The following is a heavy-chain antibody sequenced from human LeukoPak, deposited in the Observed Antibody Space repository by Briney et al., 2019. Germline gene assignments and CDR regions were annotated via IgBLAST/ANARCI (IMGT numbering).Heavy chain of an antibody. CDR3: ARDRGWQQFDY. Sequence: GGSLRLSCVASGFTFSSSWMTWVRQAPGMGLERVANIKADGSGKYYVDSVRGRFSISRDNAKDSLYLELNSLRAEDTGVYFCARDRGWQQFDYWGQGTLVTVSS. CDR2: IKADGSGK. CDR1: GFTFSSSW. D-gene: IGHD5-24*01. J-gene: IGHJ4*01. V-gene: IGHV3-7*01.